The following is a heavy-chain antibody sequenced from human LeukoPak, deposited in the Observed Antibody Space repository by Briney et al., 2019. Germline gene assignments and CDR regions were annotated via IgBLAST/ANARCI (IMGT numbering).Heavy chain of an antibody. Sequence: GASVKVSCKASGNSFTGYYIHWVRQAPGQGLEWTGWINPDGGDTNYAQKFQGRVTMTRDTSISTAYMELSRLRFDDTAVYYCARESQEGYYYDNSGMDVWGKGTTVTVSS. J-gene: IGHJ6*04. V-gene: IGHV1-2*02. CDR3: ARESQEGYYYDNSGMDV. D-gene: IGHD3-22*01. CDR2: INPDGGDT. CDR1: GNSFTGYY.